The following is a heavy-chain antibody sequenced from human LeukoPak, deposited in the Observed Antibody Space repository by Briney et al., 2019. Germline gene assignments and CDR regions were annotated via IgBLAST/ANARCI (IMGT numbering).Heavy chain of an antibody. D-gene: IGHD5-12*01. J-gene: IGHJ5*02. CDR2: IYYSGST. CDR1: GDSISGYY. V-gene: IGHV4-59*08. CDR3: ARLEYSGSSMSDWFDP. Sequence: SETLSLTCTVSGDSISGYYWSWIRQPPGKGLEWIGYIYYSGSTNYNPSLKSRVTISVDTSKNQFSLKLSSVTAADTAVYYCARLEYSGSSMSDWFDPWGQGTLVTVSS.